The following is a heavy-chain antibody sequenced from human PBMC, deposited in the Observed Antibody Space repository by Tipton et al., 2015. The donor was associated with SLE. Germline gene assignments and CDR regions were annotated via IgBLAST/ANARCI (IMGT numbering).Heavy chain of an antibody. D-gene: IGHD3-10*01. CDR1: GYTFTGYF. CDR2: TNPNSVAT. Sequence: QLVQSGAEVKKPGASVKVSCKASGYTFTGYFIHWVRQAPGQGLEWMGWTNPNSVATNYAQKFQGRVTITRDTSISTAYMELSRLTSDDTAVYFCARGGLHYYGSGGAFDLWGQGTMVTVSS. CDR3: ARGGLHYYGSGGAFDL. V-gene: IGHV1-2*02. J-gene: IGHJ3*01.